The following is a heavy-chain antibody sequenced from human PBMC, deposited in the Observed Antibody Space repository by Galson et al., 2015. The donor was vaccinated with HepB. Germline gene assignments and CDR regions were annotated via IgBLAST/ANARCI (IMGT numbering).Heavy chain of an antibody. CDR3: AKGPDGRILVTDVSY. D-gene: IGHD2-21*02. V-gene: IGHV3-23*01. CDR1: NFTFSKYA. Sequence: SLRLSCAVSNFTFSKYAINWVRQAPGKGLEWVSIISSNGRTTFSADSVKGRFTISRDNSKNTLDLQMNSLRVEDTAIYYCAKGPDGRILVTDVSYWGQGTLVTVSS. J-gene: IGHJ4*02. CDR2: ISSNGRTT.